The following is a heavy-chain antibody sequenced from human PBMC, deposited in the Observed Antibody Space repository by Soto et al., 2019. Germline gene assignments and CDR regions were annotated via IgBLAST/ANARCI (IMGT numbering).Heavy chain of an antibody. CDR3: STATTLGWFDP. CDR2: ISYDGSSQ. V-gene: IGHV3-30-3*01. D-gene: IGHD1-7*01. Sequence: QVRLVESAGGVVQPGRSLRLSCAASGFTFSSHAMHWVRQAPGKGLEWVAVISYDGSSQSYADSVKGRFIISRDNSKNTLYLQMNSLRTEDTAVYYCSTATTLGWFDPWGQGTLVTVSS. J-gene: IGHJ5*02. CDR1: GFTFSSHA.